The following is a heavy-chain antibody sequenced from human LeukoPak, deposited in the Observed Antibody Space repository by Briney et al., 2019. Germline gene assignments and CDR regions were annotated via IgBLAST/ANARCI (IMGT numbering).Heavy chain of an antibody. Sequence: GGSLRLSCAASGFTVSSNYMSWVRQAPGKGLEWVSVIYSGGSTYYADSVKGRFTISRDNSKNTLSLQMNSLRAEDTAVYYCAKTGNPPTGDYWGQGTLVTVSS. J-gene: IGHJ4*02. D-gene: IGHD1-1*01. CDR3: AKTGNPPTGDY. CDR1: GFTVSSNY. V-gene: IGHV3-53*01. CDR2: IYSGGST.